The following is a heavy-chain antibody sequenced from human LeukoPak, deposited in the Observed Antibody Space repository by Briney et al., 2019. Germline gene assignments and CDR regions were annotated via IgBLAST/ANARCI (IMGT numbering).Heavy chain of an antibody. Sequence: PGRSLRLSCTASGFTFSSYGMHWVRQAPGKGLEWVAVISYDGSNKYYADSVKGRFTISRDNSKNTLYLQMNSLRAEDTAVYYCAKESAMTYYFDYWGQGTLVTVSS. D-gene: IGHD5-18*01. CDR2: ISYDGSNK. CDR3: AKESAMTYYFDY. CDR1: GFTFSSYG. J-gene: IGHJ4*02. V-gene: IGHV3-30*18.